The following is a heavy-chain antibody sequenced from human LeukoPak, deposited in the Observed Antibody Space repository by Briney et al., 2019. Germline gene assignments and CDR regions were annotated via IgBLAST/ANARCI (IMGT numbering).Heavy chain of an antibody. CDR2: IYTSGST. V-gene: IGHV4-4*07. D-gene: IGHD2-15*01. CDR3: ARVFVYCSGGSCYWGWFDP. CDR1: GGSISSYY. Sequence: SETLSLTCTVSGGSISSYYWSWIRQPAGKGLEWIGRIYTSGSTNYNPSLKSRVTMSVDTSKNQFSLKLSSVTAADTAVYYCARVFVYCSGGSCYWGWFDPWGQGTLVTVSS. J-gene: IGHJ5*02.